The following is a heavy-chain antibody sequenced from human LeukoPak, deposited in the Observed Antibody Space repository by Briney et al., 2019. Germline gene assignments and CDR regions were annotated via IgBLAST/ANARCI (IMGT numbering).Heavy chain of an antibody. CDR3: ARAITNYGYIFDY. D-gene: IGHD5-18*01. CDR1: GFTFSSYS. Sequence: GGSLRLSCAASGFTFSSYSMNWVRQAPGKGLEWVSSINIYYADSVKGRFTISRDNAKNSLYLQMNSLRAEDTAVYYCARAITNYGYIFDYWGQGTLVTVSS. J-gene: IGHJ4*02. CDR2: INI. V-gene: IGHV3-21*01.